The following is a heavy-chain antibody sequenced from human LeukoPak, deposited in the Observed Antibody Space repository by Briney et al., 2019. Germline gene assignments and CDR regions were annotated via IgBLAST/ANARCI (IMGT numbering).Heavy chain of an antibody. J-gene: IGHJ4*02. V-gene: IGHV3-30*02. Sequence: GGSLRLSCAASGFTVSSNYMSWVRQAPGKGLEWVAFIQFDGSKSYYADSVKGRFTISRDNSNNTMYLQMNSLRAEDTALYYCAKDAPNHDYWGQGTLVTVSS. CDR2: IQFDGSKS. CDR1: GFTVSSNY. CDR3: AKDAPNHDY. D-gene: IGHD1-14*01.